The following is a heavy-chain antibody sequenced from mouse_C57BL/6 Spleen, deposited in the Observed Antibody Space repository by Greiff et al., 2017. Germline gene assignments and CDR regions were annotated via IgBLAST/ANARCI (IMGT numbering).Heavy chain of an antibody. J-gene: IGHJ2*01. D-gene: IGHD3-2*02. CDR2: IDPSDSYT. CDR1: GYTFTSYW. CDR3: ARSAAQAKGLDY. Sequence: QVQLQQPGAELVMPGASVKLSCKASGYTFTSYWMHWVKQRPGQGLEWIGEIDPSDSYTNYNQKFKGKSTLTVDKSSSTAYMQLSSLTSEDSAVYYCARSAAQAKGLDYWGQGTTLTVSS. V-gene: IGHV1-69*01.